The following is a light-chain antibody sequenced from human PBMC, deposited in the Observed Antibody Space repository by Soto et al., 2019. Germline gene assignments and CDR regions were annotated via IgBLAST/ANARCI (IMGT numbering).Light chain of an antibody. CDR1: QGIRND. CDR2: AAS. J-gene: IGKJ3*01. CDR3: LQKYFYPFT. V-gene: IGKV1-6*01. Sequence: AIQMTQSPSSLSASVGDRVTITCLASQGIRNDLYWFQQKPGKAPKLLIYAASNLQSGVPARFSGSGSGTDFTLTISSLQPEDFATYYCLQKYFYPFTFGPGTKVDIK.